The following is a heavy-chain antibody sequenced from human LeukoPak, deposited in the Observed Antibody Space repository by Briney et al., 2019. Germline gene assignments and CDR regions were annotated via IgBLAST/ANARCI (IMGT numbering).Heavy chain of an antibody. CDR2: TYYSGST. V-gene: IGHV4-39*01. Sequence: SETLSLTCTVSGGSISSSSYYWAWIRQPPGKGLEWIGSTYYSGSTYYNASLKSRVTISVDTSKDQFSLRLSSVTAADTAVYYCVRLLTLGSSGSKGFDYWGQGTLVTVSS. J-gene: IGHJ4*02. CDR3: VRLLTLGSSGSKGFDY. CDR1: GGSISSSSYY. D-gene: IGHD6-19*01.